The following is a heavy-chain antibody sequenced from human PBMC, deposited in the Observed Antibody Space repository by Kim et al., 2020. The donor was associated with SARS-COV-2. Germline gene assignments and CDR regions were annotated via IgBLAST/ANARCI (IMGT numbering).Heavy chain of an antibody. CDR1: GFTFSNYW. J-gene: IGHJ4*02. CDR2: INGDGSST. D-gene: IGHD6-13*01. CDR3: ARHGYTSSWYLAD. V-gene: IGHV3-74*01. Sequence: GGSLRLSCAASGFTFSNYWMHWVRQTPGKGLVWVSRINGDGSSTNYADSVKGRFTISRVNAENTLYLQMNALRAEDTAMYFCARHGYTSSWYLADWGQGT.